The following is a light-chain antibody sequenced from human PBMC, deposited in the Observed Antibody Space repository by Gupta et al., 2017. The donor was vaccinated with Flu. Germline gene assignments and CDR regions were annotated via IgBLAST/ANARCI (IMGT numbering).Light chain of an antibody. V-gene: IGKV2-28*01. CDR1: QILLHSNGYNY. J-gene: IGKJ1*01. CDR2: LGS. CDR3: LPAQLTPT. Sequence: DIVMTQSPLSLPVTPGEQASISCRSSQILLHSNGYNYLDWYLQKPGQSPQLLIYLGSNRACGVHNWCSSSGAGNDFPLNIRGVADEDVRVYCWLPAQLTPTFGQGTKVEIK.